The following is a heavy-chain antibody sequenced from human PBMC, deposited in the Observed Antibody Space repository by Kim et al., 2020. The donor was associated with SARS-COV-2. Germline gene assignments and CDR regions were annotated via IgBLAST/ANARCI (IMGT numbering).Heavy chain of an antibody. Sequence: GGSLRLSCSASGFTFSNYAMHWVRQAPGKGLEYVSVISSNGGSTYYADSVKGRFTISRDNSKNTVFLQLSSLRTEDMAVYYCVKGPTPYCTTTGCQVHFFDYWGQGTLVTVSS. V-gene: IGHV3-64D*06. J-gene: IGHJ4*02. CDR3: VKGPTPYCTTTGCQVHFFDY. CDR2: ISSNGGST. CDR1: GFTFSNYA. D-gene: IGHD2-2*01.